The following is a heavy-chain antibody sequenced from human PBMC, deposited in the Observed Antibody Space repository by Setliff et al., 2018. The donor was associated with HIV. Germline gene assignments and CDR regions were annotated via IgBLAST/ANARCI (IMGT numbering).Heavy chain of an antibody. Sequence: SETLSLTCTVSGGSIRSHYWSWIREPPGKGLEWIGYIYYSGSTNYNPSLKSRVTLSVDTSKNQFSLRLSSVTAADTAVYYCASVGSGWSHNWFDPWGQGTLVTVSS. J-gene: IGHJ5*02. CDR1: GGSIRSHY. CDR2: IYYSGST. CDR3: ASVGSGWSHNWFDP. D-gene: IGHD6-19*01. V-gene: IGHV4-59*11.